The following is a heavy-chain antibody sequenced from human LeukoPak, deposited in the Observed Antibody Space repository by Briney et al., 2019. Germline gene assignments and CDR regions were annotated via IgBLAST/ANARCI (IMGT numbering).Heavy chain of an antibody. Sequence: PGGSLRLSCAASGFTFSGSAMHWVRQASGKGLEWVGRIRSKANSYATAYAASVRGRFTISRDDSKNTAYLQMNSLKTEDTAVYYCAKDGVKWSGHNFDYWGQGTLVTVSS. CDR1: GFTFSGSA. V-gene: IGHV3-73*01. CDR3: AKDGVKWSGHNFDY. D-gene: IGHD3-3*01. J-gene: IGHJ4*02. CDR2: IRSKANSYAT.